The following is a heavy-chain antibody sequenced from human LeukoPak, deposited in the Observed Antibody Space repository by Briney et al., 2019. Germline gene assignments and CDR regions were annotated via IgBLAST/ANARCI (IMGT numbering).Heavy chain of an antibody. Sequence: GGSLRLSCAASGFKFINFGMSRVRQSPAKGLEWISLIFSGGTTTYYTESVKGRFTISRDNLKNILYLQLDSLRDEDTATYHCARDRRPRVGGQVWSDYRGPGTLVAVSS. CDR3: ARDRRPRVGGQVWSDY. CDR1: GFKFINFG. V-gene: IGHV3-23*03. J-gene: IGHJ4*02. D-gene: IGHD3-16*01. CDR2: IFSGGTTT.